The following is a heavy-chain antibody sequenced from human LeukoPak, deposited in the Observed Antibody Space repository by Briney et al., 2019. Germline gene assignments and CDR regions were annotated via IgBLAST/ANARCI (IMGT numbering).Heavy chain of an antibody. Sequence: SETLSLTCTVSGGSISSGDYYWSWIRQPPGKGLEWIGYIYHSGSTYYNPSLKSRVTISVDTSKNQSSLKLSSVTAADTAVYYCAGWEGKVAAVDYWGQGTLVTVSS. CDR2: IYHSGST. CDR1: GGSISSGDYY. V-gene: IGHV4-30-4*01. D-gene: IGHD1-26*01. CDR3: AGWEGKVAAVDY. J-gene: IGHJ4*02.